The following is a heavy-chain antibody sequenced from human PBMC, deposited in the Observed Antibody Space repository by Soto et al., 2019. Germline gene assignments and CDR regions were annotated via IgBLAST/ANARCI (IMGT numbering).Heavy chain of an antibody. CDR3: ARLPSRHLVDY. CDR1: GSSINSSGYY. CDR2: MFYGVST. D-gene: IGHD3-3*02. V-gene: IGHV4-39*01. Sequence: SETLSLTCTVSGSSINSSGYYWGWIRQPPGKGLEWIGSMFYGVSTYYNPSLKSRVTVSVDTSKNQFSLNLRSVTAADTAVYYCARLPSRHLVDYWGQGTLVTVFS. J-gene: IGHJ4*02.